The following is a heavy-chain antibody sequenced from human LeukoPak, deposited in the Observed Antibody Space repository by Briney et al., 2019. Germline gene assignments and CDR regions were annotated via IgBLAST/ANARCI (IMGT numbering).Heavy chain of an antibody. CDR2: ISASSSYL. CDR1: GFTFNTYT. J-gene: IGHJ4*02. CDR3: ARVYTMIVVVDY. D-gene: IGHD3-22*01. Sequence: PGGSLRLSCAASGFTFNTYTMNWVRQAPGKGLEWVSSISASSSYLYYADSAKGRFTISRDNAKNSLYLQMNSLRAEDTAVYYCARVYTMIVVVDYWGQGTLVTVSS. V-gene: IGHV3-21*01.